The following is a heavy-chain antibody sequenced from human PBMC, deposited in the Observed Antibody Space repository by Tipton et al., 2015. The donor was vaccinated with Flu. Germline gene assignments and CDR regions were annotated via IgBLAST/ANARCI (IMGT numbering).Heavy chain of an antibody. V-gene: IGHV3-48*01. J-gene: IGHJ6*03. Sequence: SLRLSCAASGFTFSSYSMNWVRQAPGKGLEWVSYISSSSSTIYYADSVKGRFTISRDNAKNSLYLQMNSLRAEDTAVYYCALVGRDYYYYYYMDVGGKGTTVTVSS. CDR3: ALVGRDYYYYYYMDV. CDR1: GFTFSSYS. CDR2: ISSSSSTI.